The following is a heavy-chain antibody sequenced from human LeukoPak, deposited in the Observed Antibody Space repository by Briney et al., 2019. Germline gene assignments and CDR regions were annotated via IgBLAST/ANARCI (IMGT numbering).Heavy chain of an antibody. CDR2: INWNGDSI. D-gene: IGHD2-2*01. J-gene: IGHJ6*03. V-gene: IGHV3-20*04. CDR3: ARGGCSSTSCYEQYYYYYYMDV. CDR1: GFTFDDYG. Sequence: GGFLRLSCAASGFTFDDYGMSWVRQAPGKGLEWVSGINWNGDSIGYVDSVKGRFTISRDNAKNSLYLQMNSLRAEDTAVYYCARGGCSSTSCYEQYYYYYYMDVWGKGTTVTISS.